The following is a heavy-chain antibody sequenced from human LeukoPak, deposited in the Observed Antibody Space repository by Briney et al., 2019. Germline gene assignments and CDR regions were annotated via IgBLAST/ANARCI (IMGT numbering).Heavy chain of an antibody. J-gene: IGHJ4*02. CDR1: GFTFSSYW. D-gene: IGHD2-2*01. V-gene: IGHV3-7*03. CDR2: VKLDGSEK. CDR3: ARDPGSPRYCSSTSCYLYY. Sequence: GGSLRLSCAASGFTFSSYWMSWVRQAPGKGLEWVATVKLDGSEKYYVDSVKGRFTISRDNAKNSLYLQMNSLRAEDTALYYCARDPGSPRYCSSTSCYLYYWGQGTLVTVSS.